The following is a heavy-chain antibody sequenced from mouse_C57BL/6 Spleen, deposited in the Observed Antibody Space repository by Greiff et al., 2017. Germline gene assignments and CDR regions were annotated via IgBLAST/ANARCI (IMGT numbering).Heavy chain of an antibody. CDR1: GYTFTGYW. V-gene: IGHV1-9*01. J-gene: IGHJ1*03. Sequence: QVQLKQSGAELMKPGASVKLSCKATGYTFTGYWIEWVKQRPGHGLEWIGEILPGSGSTNYNEKFKGKATFTADTSSNTAYMQLSSLTTEDSAIYYCARSRAYYGSSPWYFDVWGTGTTVTVSS. CDR3: ARSRAYYGSSPWYFDV. CDR2: ILPGSGST. D-gene: IGHD1-1*01.